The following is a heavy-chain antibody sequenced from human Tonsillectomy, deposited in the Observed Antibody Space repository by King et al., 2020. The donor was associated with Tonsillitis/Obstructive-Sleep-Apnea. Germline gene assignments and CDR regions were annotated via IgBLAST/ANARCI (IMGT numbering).Heavy chain of an antibody. Sequence: QLVQSGAEVKKPGASVKVSCKASGYTFTSYYMHWVRQAPGQGLEWMGIINPSGGSTSYAQKFQGRVTMTRDTSTSTVYMELSSLRSEDTAVYYCARASDGSWLQWYYFDYWGQGTLVTVSS. CDR3: ARASDGSWLQWYYFDY. J-gene: IGHJ4*02. CDR1: GYTFTSYY. CDR2: INPSGGST. D-gene: IGHD5-24*01. V-gene: IGHV1-46*01.